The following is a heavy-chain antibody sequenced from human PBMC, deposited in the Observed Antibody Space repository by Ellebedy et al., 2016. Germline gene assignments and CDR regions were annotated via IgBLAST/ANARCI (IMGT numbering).Heavy chain of an antibody. J-gene: IGHJ5*02. D-gene: IGHD4-17*01. Sequence: SETLSLTCTVSGGSISSSSYYWGWIRQPPGKGLEWIGSIYYSGSTYYNPSLKSRVTISVDTSKNQFSLKLSSVTAADTAVYYCARGHMTTVTTKMVDDWFDPWGQGTLVTVSS. V-gene: IGHV4-39*01. CDR3: ARGHMTTVTTKMVDDWFDP. CDR2: IYYSGST. CDR1: GGSISSSSYY.